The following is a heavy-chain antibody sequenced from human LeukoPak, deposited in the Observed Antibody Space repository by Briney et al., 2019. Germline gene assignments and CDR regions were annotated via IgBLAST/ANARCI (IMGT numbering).Heavy chain of an antibody. J-gene: IGHJ4*02. V-gene: IGHV3-48*03. Sequence: GSLRLSCAASGFTFSSYEMNGVRQAPGKGLEWVSYISGSGTTIYYADSVKGRFTISRDTAKNSLYLQMNSLRAEDTAVYYCARKGGFDYWGQGTLVTVSS. CDR2: ISGSGTTI. CDR3: ARKGGFDY. CDR1: GFTFSSYE. D-gene: IGHD2-15*01.